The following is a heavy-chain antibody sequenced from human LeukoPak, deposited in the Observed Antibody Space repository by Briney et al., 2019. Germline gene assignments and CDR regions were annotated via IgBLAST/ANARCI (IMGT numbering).Heavy chain of an antibody. V-gene: IGHV1-18*01. CDR2: ISAYNGNT. D-gene: IGHD6-13*01. Sequence: ASVKVSCKASGYTFTSYGISWVRQAPGQGLEWMGWISAYNGNTNYAQKFQGRVTITRNTSISTAYMELSSLRSEDTAVYYCAAAGTGDAFDIWGQGTMVTVSS. CDR3: AAAGTGDAFDI. CDR1: GYTFTSYG. J-gene: IGHJ3*02.